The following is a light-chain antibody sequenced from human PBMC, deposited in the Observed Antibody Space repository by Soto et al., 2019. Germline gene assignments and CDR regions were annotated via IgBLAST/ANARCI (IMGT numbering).Light chain of an antibody. CDR2: EGS. CDR1: SSDVGIYNL. V-gene: IGLV2-23*01. Sequence: QSALTQPASVSGSPGQSITISCTGTSSDVGIYNLVSWYQQYPGKAPKLMIFEGSKRPSGVSNRFSGSKSGNTASLTISGLQADDEADYFCCSYAGSSTYVFGSGTKLTVL. J-gene: IGLJ1*01. CDR3: CSYAGSSTYV.